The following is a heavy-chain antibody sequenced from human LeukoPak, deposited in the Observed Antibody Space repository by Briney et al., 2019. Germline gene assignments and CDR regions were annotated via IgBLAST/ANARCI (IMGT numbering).Heavy chain of an antibody. J-gene: IGHJ4*02. D-gene: IGHD6-13*01. Sequence: SQTLSLTCGVSGGSVSSGGYSWNWIRQPPGKGLEWIGYTYHSGRPYYNPSLESRVTISLDTSKNQLSLNLSSVTAADTAVYHCARGSDSSWYYFDSWGQGTLVTVSS. V-gene: IGHV4-30-2*01. CDR3: ARGSDSSWYYFDS. CDR1: GGSVSSGGYS. CDR2: TYHSGRP.